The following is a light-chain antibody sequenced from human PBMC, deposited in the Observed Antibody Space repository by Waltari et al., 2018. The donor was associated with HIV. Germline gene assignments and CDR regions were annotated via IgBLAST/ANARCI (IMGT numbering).Light chain of an antibody. J-gene: IGLJ2*01. CDR2: RNN. CDR3: ASWDDSLSGLV. Sequence: SVLTQPPSASGTPGQRVTISCSGSSSTIGATYVHWSQQLPGTTPKLLIHRNNQRPAGVPDRFSGAKSGTSASLAISGLRSEDEADYYCASWDDSLSGLVFGGGTKLTVL. CDR1: SSTIGATY. V-gene: IGLV1-47*01.